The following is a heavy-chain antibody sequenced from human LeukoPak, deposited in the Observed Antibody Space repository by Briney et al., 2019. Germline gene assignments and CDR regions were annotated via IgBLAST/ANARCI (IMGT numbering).Heavy chain of an antibody. Sequence: ASVKVSCKASGYTFTGYYMHWVRQAPGQGLEWMGIISHSGGSTSHAQKFQGRVTMTRNTSTSTVYMELSSLRSEDTAVYYCARRADYYDSSGYGSVDYWGQGTLVTVSS. CDR3: ARRADYYDSSGYGSVDY. CDR1: GYTFTGYY. D-gene: IGHD3-22*01. J-gene: IGHJ4*02. CDR2: ISHSGGST. V-gene: IGHV1-46*01.